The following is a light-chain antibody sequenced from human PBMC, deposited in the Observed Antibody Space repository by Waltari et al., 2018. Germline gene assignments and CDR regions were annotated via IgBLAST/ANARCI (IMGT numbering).Light chain of an antibody. CDR2: DAS. V-gene: IGKV3-11*01. J-gene: IGKJ4*01. CDR1: QRVSSY. CDR3: QQRLNWPLT. Sequence: EIVLTQSPATLSLSPGERATLSCRASQRVSSYLAWYQQKPGQAPRLLIYDASNRATGIPPRFSGSGSGTDFTLTISSLEPEDFAVYFCQQRLNWPLTFGGGTKVEIK.